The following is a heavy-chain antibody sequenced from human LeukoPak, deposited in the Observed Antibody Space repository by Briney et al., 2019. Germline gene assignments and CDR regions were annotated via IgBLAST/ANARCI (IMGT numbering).Heavy chain of an antibody. V-gene: IGHV3-7*03. CDR1: GFTFSSHW. CDR2: IDQGEGEK. D-gene: IGHD1-26*01. J-gene: IGHJ4*02. CDR3: ARGRFIAGTTAYYFDY. Sequence: GGSLRLSCVDSGFTFSSHWMSWVRQAPGKGLEWVANIDQGEGEKYYVDSVKGRFTISRDNAKKSLFLQMNSLRAEDTAVYYCARGRFIAGTTAYYFDYWGQGTLVTVSS.